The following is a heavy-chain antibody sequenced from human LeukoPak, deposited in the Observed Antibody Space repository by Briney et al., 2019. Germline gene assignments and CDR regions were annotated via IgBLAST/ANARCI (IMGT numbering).Heavy chain of an antibody. CDR1: GGSISSSSYY. D-gene: IGHD3-22*01. CDR3: ARAVYDSSGYYYFDY. Sequence: SETLSLTCTVSGGSISSSSYYWGWIRQPPGKGLEWIGSIYYSGSTYYNPSLKSRVTISVDTSKNQFSLKLTSLTAADTAVYYCARAVYDSSGYYYFDYWGQGTLVTVSS. V-gene: IGHV4-39*07. CDR2: IYYSGST. J-gene: IGHJ4*02.